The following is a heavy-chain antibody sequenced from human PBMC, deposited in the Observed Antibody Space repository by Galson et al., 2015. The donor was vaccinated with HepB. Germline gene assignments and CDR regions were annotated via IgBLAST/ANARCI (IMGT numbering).Heavy chain of an antibody. CDR2: IWYDGSNK. CDR1: EFTFSSYG. CDR3: ARGTSYYGSGSYYPNFPPSF. V-gene: IGHV3-33*01. J-gene: IGHJ2*01. D-gene: IGHD3-10*01. Sequence: SLRLSCAASEFTFSSYGMHWVRQAPGKGLEWVAVIWYDGSNKYYADSVKGRFTISRDNSKNTLYLQMNSLRAEDTAVYYCARGTSYYGSGSYYPNFPPSFWGRGTLVTVSS.